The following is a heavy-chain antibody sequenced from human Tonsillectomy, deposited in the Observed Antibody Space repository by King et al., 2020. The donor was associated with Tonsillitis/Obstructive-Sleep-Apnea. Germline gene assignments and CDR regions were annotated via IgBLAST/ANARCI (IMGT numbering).Heavy chain of an antibody. CDR1: GFSLSSSGVG. CDR3: APTTADIYYYYRYMGV. J-gene: IGHJ6*03. Sequence: ITLEESGPTLVKPTQTLTLTCTFSGFSLSSSGVGVAWIRQPPAKALEWLALIYWDDNKRYSPSLKSRLTITRDTSKNQVVLSMTNMDPVDTATYYCAPTTADIYYYYRYMGVWGKGTTVTVSS. D-gene: IGHD2-15*01. V-gene: IGHV2-5*02. CDR2: IYWDDNK.